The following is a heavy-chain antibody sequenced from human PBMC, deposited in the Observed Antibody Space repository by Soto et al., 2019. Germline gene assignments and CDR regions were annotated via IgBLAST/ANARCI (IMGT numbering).Heavy chain of an antibody. J-gene: IGHJ4*02. V-gene: IGHV3-23*01. CDR3: AKDHVPIVVVVAATPTATVTTGLDY. CDR1: GFTFSSYA. CDR2: ISGSDGSNK. Sequence: GGSLRLSCAASGFTFSSYAMSWVRQAPGKGLEWVSAISGSDGSNKYYADSVKGRFTISRDNSKNTLYLQMNSLRAEDTAVYYCAKDHVPIVVVVAATPTATVTTGLDYWGQGTLVTVSS. D-gene: IGHD2-15*01.